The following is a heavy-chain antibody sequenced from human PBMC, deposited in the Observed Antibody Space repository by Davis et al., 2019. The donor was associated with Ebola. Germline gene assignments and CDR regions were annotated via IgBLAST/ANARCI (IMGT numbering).Heavy chain of an antibody. CDR2: SSSGSYYI. J-gene: IGHJ6*04. Sequence: GESLKTSCAASGFTFSFYDMNWVRQAPGKGLEWVSSSSSGSYYIYYSDSVKGRFTISRDNAKNSLYLQMNSLRAEDTAVYYCARGQYWGKGTTVTVSS. CDR3: ARGQY. D-gene: IGHD4-11*01. V-gene: IGHV3-21*01. CDR1: GFTFSFYD.